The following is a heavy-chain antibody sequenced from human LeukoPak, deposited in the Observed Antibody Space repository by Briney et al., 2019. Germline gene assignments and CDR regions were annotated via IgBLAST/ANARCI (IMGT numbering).Heavy chain of an antibody. Sequence: GESLKTSCKGSGYSFTSYWIGWVRQMPGKGLEWMGIIYPGDSDTRYSPSFQGQVTISADKSISTAYLQWSSLKASDTAMYYCARSLLWFGELLYRDAFDIWGQGTMVTVSS. J-gene: IGHJ3*02. V-gene: IGHV5-51*01. CDR2: IYPGDSDT. CDR1: GYSFTSYW. D-gene: IGHD3-10*01. CDR3: ARSLLWFGELLYRDAFDI.